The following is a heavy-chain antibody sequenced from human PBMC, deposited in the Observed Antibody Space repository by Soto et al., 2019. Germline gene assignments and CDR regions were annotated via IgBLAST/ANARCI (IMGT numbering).Heavy chain of an antibody. CDR3: ARSTGFDYIWGSYRYTHNYFDY. D-gene: IGHD3-16*02. V-gene: IGHV6-1*01. J-gene: IGHJ4*02. CDR2: TYYRSKWYN. Sequence: SQTLSLTCAISGDSVSSNSAAWNWIRQSPSRGLEWLGRTYYRSKWYNDYAVSVKSRITINPDTSKNQFSLQLNSVTPDDTAVYYCARSTGFDYIWGSYRYTHNYFDYWGQGTLVTVSS. CDR1: GDSVSSNSAA.